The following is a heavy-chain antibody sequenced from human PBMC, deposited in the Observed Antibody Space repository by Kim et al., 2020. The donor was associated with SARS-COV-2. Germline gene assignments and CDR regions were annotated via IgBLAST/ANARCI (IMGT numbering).Heavy chain of an antibody. V-gene: IGHV3-11*01. J-gene: IGHJ4*02. CDR3: ARGGGYFDY. CDR2: TI. Sequence: TIYYADPVKGRFTNSRDNAKNYLYLQMNSLRAEDTAGYYCARGGGYFDYWGQGTLVTVSS.